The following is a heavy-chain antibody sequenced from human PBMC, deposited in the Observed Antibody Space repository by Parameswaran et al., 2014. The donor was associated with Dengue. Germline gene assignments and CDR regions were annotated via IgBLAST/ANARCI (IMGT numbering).Heavy chain of an antibody. CDR2: IKQDGSEK. V-gene: IGHV3-7*05. J-gene: IGHJ4*02. Sequence: VRQMPGKGLEWVANIKQDGSEKYYVDSVKGRFTISRDNAKNSLYLQMNSLRAEDTAVYYCARAHFWGYNWNYVGYWGQGTLVTVSS. CDR3: ARAHFWGYNWNYVGY. D-gene: IGHD1-20*01.